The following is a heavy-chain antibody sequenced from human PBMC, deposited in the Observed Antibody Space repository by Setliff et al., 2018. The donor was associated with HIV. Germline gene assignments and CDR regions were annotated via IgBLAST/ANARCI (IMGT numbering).Heavy chain of an antibody. Sequence: ASVKVSCKASGGIFINSAFNWVRQAPGQGLEWMGSIIPIFNTGNYAQNFQGRVTVTADGSTSTAYMELSGLRPEDTAVYYCASPTAIPHWGQGTLVTVSS. CDR1: GGIFINSA. J-gene: IGHJ4*02. CDR3: ASPTAIPH. CDR2: IIPIFNTG. V-gene: IGHV1-69*13. D-gene: IGHD2-21*02.